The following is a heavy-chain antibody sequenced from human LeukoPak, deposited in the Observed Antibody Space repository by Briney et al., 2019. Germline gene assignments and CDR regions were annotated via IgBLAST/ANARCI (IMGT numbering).Heavy chain of an antibody. V-gene: IGHV1-8*01. Sequence: ASVKVSCKASGYTFTSYDINWVRQATGQGLEWMGWVNPNSGNTGYAQKFQGRVTMTRNTSISTAYMELSSLRAEDTAVYYCAKDPREPNYDILTGITDTWGQGTLVTVSS. CDR2: VNPNSGNT. CDR1: GYTFTSYD. D-gene: IGHD3-9*01. J-gene: IGHJ4*02. CDR3: AKDPREPNYDILTGITDT.